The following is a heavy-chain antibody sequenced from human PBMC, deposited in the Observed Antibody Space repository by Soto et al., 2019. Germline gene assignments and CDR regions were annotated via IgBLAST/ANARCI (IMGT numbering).Heavy chain of an antibody. V-gene: IGHV4-34*01. CDR1: GGSFSGYY. D-gene: IGHD2-15*01. J-gene: IGHJ6*03. CDR2: INHSGST. Sequence: ASETLSLTCAVYGGSFSGYYWSWIRQPPGKGLEWIGEINHSGSTNYNPSLKSRVTISVDTSKNQFSLKLSSVTAADTAVYYCARGCSGGSCYYSMDVWGKGTTVTVSS. CDR3: ARGCSGGSCYYSMDV.